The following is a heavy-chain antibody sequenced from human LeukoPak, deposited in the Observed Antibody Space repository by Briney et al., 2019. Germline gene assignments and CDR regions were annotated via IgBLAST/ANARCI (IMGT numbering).Heavy chain of an antibody. J-gene: IGHJ4*02. CDR2: ISYDGSNK. Sequence: GGSLRLSCAASGFTFSSYAMHWVRQAPGKGLEWVAVISYDGSNKYYADSVKGRFTISRDNSKNTLYLQMNSLRAEDTAVYYCARPIAVAGTSAPLDYWGQGTLVTVSS. CDR1: GFTFSSYA. V-gene: IGHV3-30-3*01. D-gene: IGHD6-19*01. CDR3: ARPIAVAGTSAPLDY.